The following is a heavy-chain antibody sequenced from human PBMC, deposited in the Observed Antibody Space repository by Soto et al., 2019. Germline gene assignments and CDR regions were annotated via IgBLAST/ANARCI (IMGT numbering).Heavy chain of an antibody. CDR3: ARDLIVFDTTGFHF. Sequence: QVLLQELGPGLVKASQTLSLDCTVSGDPIGSGDFYWTWIRQTPERGLEWIGNIHHSGTTSYNPSLGSRLSISMDTSRNVFSLSLTSVTVADTAVYFCARDLIVFDTTGFHFWGRGILVSV. V-gene: IGHV4-30-4*01. D-gene: IGHD3-9*01. CDR1: GDPIGSGDFY. J-gene: IGHJ4*01. CDR2: IHHSGTT.